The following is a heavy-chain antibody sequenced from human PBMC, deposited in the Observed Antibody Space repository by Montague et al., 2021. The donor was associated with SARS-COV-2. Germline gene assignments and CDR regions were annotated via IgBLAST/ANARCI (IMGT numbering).Heavy chain of an antibody. Sequence: SPRLSCAASGFTFSSYALHWVRQAPGKGPEWVAVISYNGRNKQFGDSVKGRATISRDNSKNTLYLQVDSLRTDDTAVYYCAREPKPVGYSYGYTFFGYWGQGTLVTVSS. CDR3: AREPKPVGYSYGYTFFGY. CDR1: GFTFSSYA. J-gene: IGHJ4*02. V-gene: IGHV3-30*03. CDR2: ISYNGRNK. D-gene: IGHD5-18*01.